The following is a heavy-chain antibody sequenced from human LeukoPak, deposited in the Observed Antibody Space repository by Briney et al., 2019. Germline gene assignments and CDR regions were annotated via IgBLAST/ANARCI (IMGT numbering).Heavy chain of an antibody. CDR3: ARHSAAAGIGY. CDR1: GGSISSYY. D-gene: IGHD6-13*01. Sequence: SETLSLTCTVSGGSISSYYWSWIRQPPGKGLEWIGHIYYSGSTNYNPSLKSRVTISVDTSKNQFSLKLSSVTAADTAVYYCARHSAAAGIGYWGQGTLVTVSS. V-gene: IGHV4-59*08. J-gene: IGHJ4*02. CDR2: IYYSGST.